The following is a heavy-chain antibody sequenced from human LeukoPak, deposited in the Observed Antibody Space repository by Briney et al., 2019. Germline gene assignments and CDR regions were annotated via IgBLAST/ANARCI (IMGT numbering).Heavy chain of an antibody. CDR1: GGSISSSSYY. CDR3: ARLIEDKLLYFDSPDY. D-gene: IGHD3-9*01. Sequence: SETLSLTCTVSGGSISSSSYYWGWIRQPPGKGLEWIGSIYYSGSTYYNPSLNSRVTISVDTSKNQFSLRLSSVTAADSAVYYCARLIEDKLLYFDSPDYWGQGTLVTVSS. CDR2: IYYSGST. V-gene: IGHV4-39*07. J-gene: IGHJ4*02.